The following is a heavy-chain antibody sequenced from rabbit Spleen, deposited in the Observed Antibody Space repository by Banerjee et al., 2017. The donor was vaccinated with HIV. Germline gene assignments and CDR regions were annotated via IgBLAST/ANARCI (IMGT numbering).Heavy chain of an antibody. J-gene: IGHJ6*01. CDR1: GFDFSSDT. CDR3: ARDSGSSFSSYGMDL. CDR2: ISTSSASNGGTT. V-gene: IGHV1S40*01. Sequence: QSLEESGGDLVKPGASLTLTCTASGFDFSSDTMCWVRQAPGKGLEWIACISTSSASNGGTTYYARWAKGRFTISRTSSTTVTLQMTSLTAADTATYFCARDSGSSFSSYGMDLWGPGTLVTVS. D-gene: IGHD8-1*01.